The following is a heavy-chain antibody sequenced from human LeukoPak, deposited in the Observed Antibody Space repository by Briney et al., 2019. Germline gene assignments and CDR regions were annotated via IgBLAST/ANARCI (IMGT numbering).Heavy chain of an antibody. CDR2: INHSGST. CDR3: ARGAETVVRGAHIRRYYFDY. CDR1: GGSFSGYY. V-gene: IGHV4-34*01. D-gene: IGHD3-10*01. J-gene: IGHJ4*02. Sequence: PSETLSLTCAVYGGSFSGYYWSWIRQPPGKGLEWIGEINHSGSTNYYPSLKSRVTISVDTSKNQFSLKLSSVTAADTAVYYCARGAETVVRGAHIRRYYFDYWGQGTLVTVSS.